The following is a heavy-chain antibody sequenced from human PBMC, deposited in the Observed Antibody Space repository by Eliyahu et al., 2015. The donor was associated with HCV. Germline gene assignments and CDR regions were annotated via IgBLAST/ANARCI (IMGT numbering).Heavy chain of an antibody. V-gene: IGHV3-48*01. D-gene: IGHD1-7*01. CDR2: IITSSNFI. J-gene: IGHJ3*01. CDR3: ATSLIGTTGAFDV. Sequence: GVRQAPGKGLEWISNIITSSNFIYYVDSVKGRFTISRDNAKNSLYLQMNSLRTEDTAIYYCATSLIGTTGAFDVWGQGTMVTVSS.